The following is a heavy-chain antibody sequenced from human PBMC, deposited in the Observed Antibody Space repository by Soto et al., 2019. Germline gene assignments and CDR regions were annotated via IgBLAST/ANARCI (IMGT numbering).Heavy chain of an antibody. CDR2: IYYSGST. Sequence: PSETLSLTCTVSGGSISSSSYYWGWIRQPPGKGLEWIGSIYYSGSTYYNPSLKSRVTISVDTSKNQFSLKLSSVTAADTAVYYCARLDWEDVFPYFDYWGQGTLVTVSS. CDR3: ARLDWEDVFPYFDY. J-gene: IGHJ4*02. V-gene: IGHV4-39*01. CDR1: GGSISSSSYY. D-gene: IGHD2-8*02.